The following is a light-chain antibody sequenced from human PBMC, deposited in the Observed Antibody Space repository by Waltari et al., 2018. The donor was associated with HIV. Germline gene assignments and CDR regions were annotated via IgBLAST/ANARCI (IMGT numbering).Light chain of an antibody. Sequence: DIQMTQSPSSLSASIGDRVTITCQASQDIKNYLNWFQQQPGKAPKLLIYDASNLHTGVPSRFSGSGSGTDFTFTISSLQPEDIATYYCQQYDNRPPTFGQGTRLEI. CDR3: QQYDNRPPT. J-gene: IGKJ5*01. CDR2: DAS. CDR1: QDIKNY. V-gene: IGKV1-33*01.